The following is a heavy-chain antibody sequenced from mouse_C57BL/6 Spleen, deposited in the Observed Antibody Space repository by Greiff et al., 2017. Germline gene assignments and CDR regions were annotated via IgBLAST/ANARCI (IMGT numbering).Heavy chain of an antibody. Sequence: ESGAELVKPGASVKISCKASGYAFSSYWMNWVKQRPGKGLEWIGQIYPGDGDTNYNGKFKGKATLTADKSSSTAYMQLSSLTSEDSAVYFCARVYYGSLDYWGQGTTLTVSS. CDR3: ARVYYGSLDY. CDR1: GYAFSSYW. D-gene: IGHD1-1*01. V-gene: IGHV1-80*01. J-gene: IGHJ2*01. CDR2: IYPGDGDT.